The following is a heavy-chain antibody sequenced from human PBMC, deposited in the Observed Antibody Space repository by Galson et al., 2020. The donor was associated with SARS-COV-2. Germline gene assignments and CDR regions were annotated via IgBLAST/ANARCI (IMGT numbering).Heavy chain of an antibody. V-gene: IGHV3-49*03. CDR1: GFHFGDYA. J-gene: IGHJ6*02. D-gene: IGHD4-17*01. Sequence: GESLKISCTGSGFHFGDYAVSWFRQAPGKGLEWLGFTRSKAFRGTPEYAASVKGRVTISRDDSKNIVSLQMNSLKIEDTAVYYCSRDKDGPWGQGTTVTVS. CDR3: SRDKDGP. CDR2: TRSKAFRGTP.